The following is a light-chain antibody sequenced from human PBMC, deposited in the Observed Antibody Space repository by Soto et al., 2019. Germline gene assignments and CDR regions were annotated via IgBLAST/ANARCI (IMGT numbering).Light chain of an antibody. CDR1: QSVLYRSSNKSY. CDR2: WAS. Sequence: DIVMTQSPDFLAASLGERATITCKSSQSVLYRSSNKSYLAWYQQRPGHPPTLLLNWASTRESGVPDRFIGSRSEPDFTLTISSLQAGDEAIYHCQQYYNTPYTFGQGTTLEIK. V-gene: IGKV4-1*01. CDR3: QQYYNTPYT. J-gene: IGKJ2*01.